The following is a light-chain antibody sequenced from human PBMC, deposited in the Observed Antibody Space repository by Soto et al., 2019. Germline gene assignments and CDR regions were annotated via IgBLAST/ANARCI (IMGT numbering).Light chain of an antibody. Sequence: EIVLTQSPGTLSLSPGERATLSCRASQSVSNNYLAWYQQKPGQATRLLIYGASSRATGIPDTFSGSGSGTDFTLTISRLEPEDFAVYYCQQYGSSPYTFGQGTKVDIK. V-gene: IGKV3-20*01. CDR1: QSVSNNY. CDR3: QQYGSSPYT. CDR2: GAS. J-gene: IGKJ2*01.